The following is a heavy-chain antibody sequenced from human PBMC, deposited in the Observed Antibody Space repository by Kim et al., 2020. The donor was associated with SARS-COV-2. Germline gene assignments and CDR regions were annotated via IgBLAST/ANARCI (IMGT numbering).Heavy chain of an antibody. CDR2: IYYTGSS. J-gene: IGHJ3*02. CDR3: ARVHEGSASYAFDI. D-gene: IGHD3-10*01. V-gene: IGHV4-39*01. Sequence: SETLSLTCTVSGGSITSSSYYWGWIRQPPGKGLEWIGSIYYTGSSYYNPSLKSRVTISVDTSTNQFSLKLSSVSAADTSVYYCARVHEGSASYAFDIWSQGTMVTVSS. CDR1: GGSITSSSYY.